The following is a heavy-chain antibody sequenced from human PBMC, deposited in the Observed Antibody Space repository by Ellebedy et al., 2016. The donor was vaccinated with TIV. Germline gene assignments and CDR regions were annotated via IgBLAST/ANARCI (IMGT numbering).Heavy chain of an antibody. CDR3: ARDPYSGYDLGVSDS. D-gene: IGHD5-12*01. CDR2: IWYDGSNQ. CDR1: GFIFSKNG. J-gene: IGHJ4*02. V-gene: IGHV3-33*01. Sequence: GESLKISCAASGFIFSKNGMQWVRQAPGKGLEWVAVIWYDGSNQYYADSVKGRFTISRDNSKNTLYLQMNSLRAEDTAMYYCARDPYSGYDLGVSDSWGQGTLVTVSS.